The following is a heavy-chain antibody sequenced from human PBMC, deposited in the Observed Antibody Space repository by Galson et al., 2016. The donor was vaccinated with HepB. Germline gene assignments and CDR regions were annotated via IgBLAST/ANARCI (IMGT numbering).Heavy chain of an antibody. Sequence: QAPGKGLEWVAVISYDGSHKYYAASVKGRFTISRDNSKNTLSLQMNSLRAEDTAVYYCAKNDILAGYSAFDCWGQGTLVTVSS. CDR2: ISYDGSHK. D-gene: IGHD3-9*01. CDR3: AKNDILAGYSAFDC. J-gene: IGHJ4*02. V-gene: IGHV3-30*18.